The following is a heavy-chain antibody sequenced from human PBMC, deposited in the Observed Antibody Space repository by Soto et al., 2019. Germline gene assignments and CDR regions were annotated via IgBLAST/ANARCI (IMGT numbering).Heavy chain of an antibody. CDR1: GYTFTSYD. CDR3: ARTIFGVATYYFDY. D-gene: IGHD3-3*01. J-gene: IGHJ4*02. Sequence: QVQLVQSGAEVKKPGASVKVSCKASGYTFTSYDISWVRQATGQGLEWMGWMSPSRGNTGFVQTFQGRVTVTMDTSISTAYMEVTSLTSEDTSVYYCARTIFGVATYYFDYWGQGTLVTVSS. CDR2: MSPSRGNT. V-gene: IGHV1-8*01.